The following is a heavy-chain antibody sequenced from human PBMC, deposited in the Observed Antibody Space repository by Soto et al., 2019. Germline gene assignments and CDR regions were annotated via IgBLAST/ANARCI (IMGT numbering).Heavy chain of an antibody. CDR3: ATSPREAWGVTTALEH. CDR1: GGTFSRND. D-gene: IGHD4-17*01. CDR2: VNPIYGTT. Sequence: QVQLEQSGSEVEKPGSSVKVSCRASGGTFSRNDVSWVRQAPGQRLEWMGGVNPIYGTTKYAQRFQGRVTITADKSTSTAYMESSSLTSDDTAVYYCATSPREAWGVTTALEHWGQGTLVTVSS. J-gene: IGHJ1*01. V-gene: IGHV1-69*06.